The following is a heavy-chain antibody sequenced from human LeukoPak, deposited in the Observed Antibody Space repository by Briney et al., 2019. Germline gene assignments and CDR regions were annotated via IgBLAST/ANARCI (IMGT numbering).Heavy chain of an antibody. CDR1: GYSISSGYY. J-gene: IGHJ6*02. CDR2: TYHSGST. CDR3: ARIPLRGDWGGYYYYGMDV. Sequence: PSETLSLTCTVSGYSISSGYYWGWIRQPPGKGLEWIGSTYHSGSTYYNPSLKSRVTISVDTSKNQFSPKLSSVTAADTAVYYCARIPLRGDWGGYYYYGMDVWGQGTTVTVSS. V-gene: IGHV4-38-2*02. D-gene: IGHD2-21*02.